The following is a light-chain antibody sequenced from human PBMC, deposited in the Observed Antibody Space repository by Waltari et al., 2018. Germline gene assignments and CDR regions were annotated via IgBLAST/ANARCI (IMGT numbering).Light chain of an antibody. V-gene: IGKV3-15*01. J-gene: IGKJ1*01. CDR1: QSVGSN. CDR2: GAS. CDR3: QQYTYWPPGT. Sequence: ETVMTQSPATLSVSPGERVSISCRASQSVGSNLAWYQQRPGQAPRLLIYGASTRATGIPARFSGSGSGTEFTLTISSLQSEDFAVYYCQQYTYWPPGTFGQGTKVEIK.